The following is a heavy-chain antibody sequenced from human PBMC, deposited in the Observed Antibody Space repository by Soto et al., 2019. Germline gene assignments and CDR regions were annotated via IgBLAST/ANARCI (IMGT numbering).Heavy chain of an antibody. CDR2: IIPIFDTP. J-gene: IGHJ6*02. V-gene: IGHV1-69*01. Sequence: ASVKVCWKACGVGFRSKSISWVRQATEQGLEWMGGIIPIFDTPNYAQKFQGRVTITADESTSTAYMELTSLRSDDTAVYYCALPPRTGYQYGMDVWGQGTSVTVSS. CDR3: ALPPRTGYQYGMDV. CDR1: GVGFRSKS.